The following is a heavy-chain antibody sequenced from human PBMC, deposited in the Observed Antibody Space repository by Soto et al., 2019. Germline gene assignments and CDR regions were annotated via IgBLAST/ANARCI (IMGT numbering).Heavy chain of an antibody. D-gene: IGHD3-3*01. V-gene: IGHV3-30-3*01. CDR3: ARGGVFGVGMKGKNDY. CDR2: ISYDGSNK. CDR1: GFTFSSYA. Sequence: VQLVESGGGVVQPGRSLRLSCAASGFTFSSYAMHWVRQAPGKGLEWVAVISYDGSNKYYADSVKGRFTISRDNSKNTLYLQMNSLRAEDTAVYYCARGGVFGVGMKGKNDYWGQGTLVTVSS. J-gene: IGHJ4*02.